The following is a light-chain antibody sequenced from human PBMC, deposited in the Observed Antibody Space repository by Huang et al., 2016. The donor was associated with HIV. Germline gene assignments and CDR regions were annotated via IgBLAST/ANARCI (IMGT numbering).Light chain of an antibody. CDR3: QQRSNRPLT. CDR2: EAA. V-gene: IGKV3-11*01. CDR1: QSVNTF. Sequence: EIVLTQSPTTLSLSPGERATLSCRASQSVNTFLAWYQQKPGQAPRLLIYEAANRATGIPARFIGSGSGTDFTLTISSLEPEDFAVYYCQQRSNRPLTFGGGTKVEIK. J-gene: IGKJ4*01.